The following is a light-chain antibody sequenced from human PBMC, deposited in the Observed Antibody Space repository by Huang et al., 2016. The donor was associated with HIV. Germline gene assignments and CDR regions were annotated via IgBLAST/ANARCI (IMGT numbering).Light chain of an antibody. CDR1: QSVSSSY. V-gene: IGKV3-20*01. CDR2: GAS. Sequence: EIVLTQSPGTLSLSPGESATLSCRASQSVSSSYLAGYQQKPGQAPRRLVYGASTRATGIPDSFSGSGSGTDFTLTISRLEPEQFAVYYCQQHGTSPPTFGGGTKLEI. CDR3: QQHGTSPPT. J-gene: IGKJ4*01.